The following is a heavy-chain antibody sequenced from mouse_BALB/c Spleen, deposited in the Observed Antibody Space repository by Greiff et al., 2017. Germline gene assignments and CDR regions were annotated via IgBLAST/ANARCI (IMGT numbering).Heavy chain of an antibody. CDR1: GYAFSSSW. CDR2: IYPGDGDT. D-gene: IGHD4-1*01. J-gene: IGHJ1*01. CDR3: ARYGALTGTWYFDV. V-gene: IGHV1-82*01. Sequence: QVQLQQSGPELVKPGASVKISCKASGYAFSSSWMNWVKQRPGQGLEWIGRIYPGDGDTNYNGKFKGKATLTADKSSSTAYMQLSSLTSVDSAVYFCARYGALTGTWYFDVWGAGTTVTVSS.